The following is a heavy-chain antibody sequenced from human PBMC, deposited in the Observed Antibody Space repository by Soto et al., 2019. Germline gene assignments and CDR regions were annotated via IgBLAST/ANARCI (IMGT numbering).Heavy chain of an antibody. J-gene: IGHJ3*02. D-gene: IGHD2-21*02. CDR1: GFSFSSYG. CDR3: ARDDAFGDENGFDI. Sequence: QVQLVESGGGVVQPGRSQRLSCEASGFSFSSYGMHWVRQAPGKGLDWVAVIPNDGSYQHYAESVKGRFTISRDNSKNTLILQMNSLRAEDTAVYYCARDDAFGDENGFDIWGQGTMVTVSS. V-gene: IGHV3-33*05. CDR2: IPNDGSYQ.